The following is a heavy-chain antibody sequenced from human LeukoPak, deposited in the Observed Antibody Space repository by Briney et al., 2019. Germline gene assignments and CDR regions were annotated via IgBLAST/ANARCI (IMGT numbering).Heavy chain of an antibody. Sequence: GGSLRLSCRASGFTFGGYAMSWVRQAPGKGLEWLSFIRGTAYGGTTEYAASVKGRFTASRDNTKNIAYLQMDSLQIEDTAVYYCTREGGGWYRAHFDYWGQGTLVTVSS. J-gene: IGHJ4*02. D-gene: IGHD6-19*01. CDR1: GFTFGGYA. CDR3: TREGGGWYRAHFDY. V-gene: IGHV3-49*04. CDR2: IRGTAYGGTT.